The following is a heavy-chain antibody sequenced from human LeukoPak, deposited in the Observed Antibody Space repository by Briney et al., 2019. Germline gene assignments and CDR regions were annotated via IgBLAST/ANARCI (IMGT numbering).Heavy chain of an antibody. V-gene: IGHV3-23*01. CDR3: ARESGYDFG. Sequence: GGSLRLSCAASGFTFSSYAMTWVRQAPGKGLEWVSSISISGGNTYYADSLKGRFIISRDNSKNTLFLQMNSLRAEDTAVNYCARESGYDFGGGQGTPVTVSS. CDR2: ISISGGNT. D-gene: IGHD5-12*01. CDR1: GFTFSSYA. J-gene: IGHJ4*02.